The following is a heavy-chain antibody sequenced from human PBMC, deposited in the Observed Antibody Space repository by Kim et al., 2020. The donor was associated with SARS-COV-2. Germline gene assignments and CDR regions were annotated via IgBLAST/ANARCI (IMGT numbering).Heavy chain of an antibody. CDR3: AREKQFQAAAPGQNYYYYGMDV. D-gene: IGHD6-13*01. J-gene: IGHJ6*02. Sequence: SETLSLTCTVSGGSISSGGYYWSWIRQHPGKGLEWIGYIYYSGSTYYNPSLKSRVTISVDTSKNQFSLKLSSVTAADTAVYYCAREKQFQAAAPGQNYYYYGMDVWGQGTTVTVSS. CDR2: IYYSGST. CDR1: GGSISSGGYY. V-gene: IGHV4-31*03.